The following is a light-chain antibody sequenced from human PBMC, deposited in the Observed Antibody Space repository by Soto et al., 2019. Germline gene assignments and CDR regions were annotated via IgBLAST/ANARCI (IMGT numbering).Light chain of an antibody. V-gene: IGLV1-40*01. CDR1: SSNIGAHFD. J-gene: IGLJ2*01. Sequence: QSALTQPPSVSGAPGQRVTISCTGSSSNIGAHFDVHWYQQLPGTAPKLLIYGNNNRPSGVPDRFSGSKSGTSASLAITGLQAEDEADYFCQSYDSSLSGVVFGGGTKVTVL. CDR3: QSYDSSLSGVV. CDR2: GNN.